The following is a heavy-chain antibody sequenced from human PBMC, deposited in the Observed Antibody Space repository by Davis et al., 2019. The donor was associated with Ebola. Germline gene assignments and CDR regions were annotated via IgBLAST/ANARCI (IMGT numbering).Heavy chain of an antibody. CDR1: GYTFTSYG. J-gene: IGHJ5*02. V-gene: IGHV1-18*04. Sequence: ASVKVSCKASGYTFTSYGISWVRQAPGQGLEWMGWISAYNGNTNYAQKLQGRVTMTTDTSTSTAYMELRSLRSDDTAVYYCAREVVVAATSRHHNWFDPWGQGTLVTVSS. D-gene: IGHD2-15*01. CDR3: AREVVVAATSRHHNWFDP. CDR2: ISAYNGNT.